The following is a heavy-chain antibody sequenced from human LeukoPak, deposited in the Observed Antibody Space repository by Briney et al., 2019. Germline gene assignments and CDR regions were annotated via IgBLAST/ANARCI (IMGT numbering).Heavy chain of an antibody. Sequence: GASVKVSCKASGGTFSSYAISWVRQAPGQGLEWMGGIIPIFGTANYAQEFQGRVTITADESTSTAYMELSSLRSEDMAVYYCARVPNRLRYFDWFRNWFDPWGQGTLVTVSS. CDR3: ARVPNRLRYFDWFRNWFDP. D-gene: IGHD3-9*01. V-gene: IGHV1-69*13. CDR2: IIPIFGTA. CDR1: GGTFSSYA. J-gene: IGHJ5*02.